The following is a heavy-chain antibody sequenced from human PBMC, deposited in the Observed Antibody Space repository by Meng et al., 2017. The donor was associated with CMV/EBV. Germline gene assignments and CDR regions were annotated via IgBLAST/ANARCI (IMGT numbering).Heavy chain of an antibody. V-gene: IGHV1-18*01. CDR3: ARDRAAAGSYYYYYGMDV. CDR2: ISAYNGNT. J-gene: IGHJ6*02. CDR1: CYTFTSYG. D-gene: IGHD6-13*01. Sequence: ASVKVSCKASCYTFTSYGISWVRQAPGQGLEWMGWISAYNGNTNYAQKLQGRVTMTTDTSTSTAYMELRSLRSDDTAVYYCARDRAAAGSYYYYYGMDVWGQGTTVTVSS.